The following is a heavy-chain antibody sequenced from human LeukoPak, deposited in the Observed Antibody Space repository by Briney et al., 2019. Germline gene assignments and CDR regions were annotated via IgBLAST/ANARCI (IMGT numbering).Heavy chain of an antibody. J-gene: IGHJ4*02. CDR1: GGSISSYY. CDR3: AGEYSSSSRGGFDY. V-gene: IGHV4-4*07. D-gene: IGHD6-6*01. Sequence: ETLSLTCTVSGGSISSYYWSWIRQPAGKGLEWIGRIYTSGSTNYNPSLKSRVTMSVDTSKNQFSLKLSSVTAADTAVYYCAGEYSSSSRGGFDYWGQGTLVTVSS. CDR2: IYTSGST.